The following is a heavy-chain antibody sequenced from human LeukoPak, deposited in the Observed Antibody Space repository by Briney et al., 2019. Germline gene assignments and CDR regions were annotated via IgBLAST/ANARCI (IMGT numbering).Heavy chain of an antibody. Sequence: PSETLSLTCSVSGGSIGAYYWSWIRQPPGKGLEWIGYVYNSGITDYSPSLKSRGTISVDTSKIQFSLKLSSVTTADTAVYYCARQRFSYSSSWDNWFDPWGQGTLVTISS. J-gene: IGHJ5*02. CDR3: ARQRFSYSSSWDNWFDP. D-gene: IGHD6-13*01. CDR2: VYNSGIT. CDR1: GGSIGAYY. V-gene: IGHV4-59*08.